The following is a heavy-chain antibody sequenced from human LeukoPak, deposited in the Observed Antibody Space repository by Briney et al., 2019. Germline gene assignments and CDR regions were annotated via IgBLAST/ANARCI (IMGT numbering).Heavy chain of an antibody. CDR1: GFTFDDYA. D-gene: IGHD4-17*01. CDR2: ISWNGGSI. Sequence: GRSLRLSCAASGFTFDDYAMHWVRQAPGKGLEWVSGISWNGGSIAYADSVKGRFTISRDNAKNSLFLQMSSLRTEDTALYYCAKDRGPYGDRFGYFDYWGQGTLITVSS. CDR3: AKDRGPYGDRFGYFDY. V-gene: IGHV3-9*01. J-gene: IGHJ4*02.